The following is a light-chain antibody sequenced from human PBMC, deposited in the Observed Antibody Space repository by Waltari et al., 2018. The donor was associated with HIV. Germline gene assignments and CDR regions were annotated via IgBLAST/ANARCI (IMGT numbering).Light chain of an antibody. CDR2: EVS. J-gene: IGLJ3*02. CDR3: SSYTSRNTLV. V-gene: IGLV2-14*01. CDR1: SSAAGGYNY. Sequence: QSALTQPASVSGSPGQSITISCTGTSSAAGGYNYLSWYQQYPGKVPKLMIYEVSNRPSGVSNRFSASKSGNTASLTISGLQAEDEAEYYCSSYTSRNTLVFGGGTKLTVL.